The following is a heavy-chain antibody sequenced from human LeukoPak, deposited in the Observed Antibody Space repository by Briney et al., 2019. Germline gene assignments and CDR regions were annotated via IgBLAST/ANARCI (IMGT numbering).Heavy chain of an antibody. J-gene: IGHJ6*03. V-gene: IGHV4-59*01. CDR2: IYYSGST. CDR3: ARGRTVYYYMDV. D-gene: IGHD4-17*01. Sequence: SETLSLTCTVSGGSISSYYWSWIRQPPGKGLEWIGYIYYSGSTNYNPSLKSRVAISVDTSKNQFSLKLSSVTAAGTAVYYCARGRTVYYYMDVWGKGTTVTVSS. CDR1: GGSISSYY.